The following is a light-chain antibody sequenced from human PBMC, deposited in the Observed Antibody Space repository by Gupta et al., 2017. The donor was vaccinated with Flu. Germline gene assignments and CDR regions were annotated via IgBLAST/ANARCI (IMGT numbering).Light chain of an antibody. CDR2: KAS. CDR1: QSSRNW. CDR3: QQYDTYSGT. J-gene: IGKJ2*01. V-gene: IGKV1-5*03. Sequence: GDRVTITCRASQSSRNWLAWYQQKPGKAPNLLIYKASSLESGVPSRFSGSGSGTEFTLTISSLQPDDFATYYCQQYDTYSGTFGQGTKLEIK.